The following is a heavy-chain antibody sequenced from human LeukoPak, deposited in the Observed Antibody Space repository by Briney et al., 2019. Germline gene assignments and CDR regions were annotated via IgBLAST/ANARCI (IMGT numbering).Heavy chain of an antibody. CDR2: INPNSGNT. J-gene: IGHJ6*03. D-gene: IGHD6-19*01. CDR1: GFTFTSYD. V-gene: IGHV1-8*03. Sequence: ASVKVSCKASGFTFTSYDINWVRQASGQGLEWMGWINPNSGNTGYAQKFQDRVTISRDTSISTAFMELSSLRSEDTAVYCCARGPSYSSGFYYYYYMDVWGKGTTVTVSS. CDR3: ARGPSYSSGFYYYYYMDV.